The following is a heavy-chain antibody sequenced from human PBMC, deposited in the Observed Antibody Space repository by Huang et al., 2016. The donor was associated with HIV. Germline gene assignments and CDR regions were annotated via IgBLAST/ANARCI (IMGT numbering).Heavy chain of an antibody. CDR3: ATSTPDVGAGVLRSAFDI. CDR2: FGPEEGET. Sequence: QVQLVESGAELKKPGASVRVSCKVSGYTVSELSLHWVRQAPEKGLEWMGGFGPEEGETIDAQRLQGRVTMTEDTSTDTAYMELSSLRPEDTAVYYCATSTPDVGAGVLRSAFDIWGQGTMVTVSS. CDR1: GYTVSELS. J-gene: IGHJ3*02. D-gene: IGHD2-15*01. V-gene: IGHV1-24*01.